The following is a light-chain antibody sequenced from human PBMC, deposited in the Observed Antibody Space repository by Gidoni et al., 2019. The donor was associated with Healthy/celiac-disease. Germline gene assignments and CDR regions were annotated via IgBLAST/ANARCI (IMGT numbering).Light chain of an antibody. J-gene: IGLJ1*01. CDR1: SGSIASNY. CDR2: EDN. CDR3: QSYDSSKYV. Sequence: NFMLTQPHSVSESPGKTVTISCTRSSGSIASNYEQWYQQRPVSSPTTVIYEDNQRPSGVPDRFSGSIDSSSNSASLTISGLKTEDEADYYCQSYDSSKYVFGTGTKVTVL. V-gene: IGLV6-57*01.